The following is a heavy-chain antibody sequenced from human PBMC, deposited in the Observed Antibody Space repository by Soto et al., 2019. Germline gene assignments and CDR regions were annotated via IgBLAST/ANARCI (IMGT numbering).Heavy chain of an antibody. Sequence: GGSLRLSCAASGSTFGESLISWVRRAPGKGLEWVANIRQDGGEEGYVDSVKGRFTISRDNAKNSVHLQMNSLRAEDTAVYYCARDIRLFDNWGPGTQVTVSS. CDR1: GSTFGESL. V-gene: IGHV3-7*01. CDR2: IRQDGGEE. D-gene: IGHD2-21*01. CDR3: ARDIRLFDN. J-gene: IGHJ4*02.